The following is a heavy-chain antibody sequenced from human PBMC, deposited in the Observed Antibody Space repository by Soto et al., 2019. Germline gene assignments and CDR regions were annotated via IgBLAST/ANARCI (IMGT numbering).Heavy chain of an antibody. V-gene: IGHV1-69*01. CDR1: GGTFGSYA. CDR3: ARSQGSSTSLEIYYYYYYGMDV. CDR2: IIPIPGTA. J-gene: IGHJ6*02. D-gene: IGHD2-2*01. Sequence: QVQLVQSGAEVKKPGSSVKVSCKASGGTFGSYAISWVRQAPGQGLEWMGGIIPIPGTANYAQKFQGRVTIAADESTSTAYMELSSQRSEDTAVYYCARSQGSSTSLEIYYYYYYGMDVCGQGTTVTVSS.